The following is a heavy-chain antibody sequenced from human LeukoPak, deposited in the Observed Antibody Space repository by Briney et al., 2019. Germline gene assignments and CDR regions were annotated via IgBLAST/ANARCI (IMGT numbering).Heavy chain of an antibody. CDR1: GDSISGFYY. CDR3: ARSTGGKFDP. J-gene: IGHJ5*02. V-gene: IGHV4-59*01. Sequence: SETLSLTCTVSGDSISGFYYWTWIRQSPGGGLEWLGYIYHSGTTDYNPSFKSRVTMTVDMSNNQFSLELSSVTAADSAVYYCARSTGGKFDPWGQGTLVTVSS. D-gene: IGHD1-1*01. CDR2: IYHSGTT.